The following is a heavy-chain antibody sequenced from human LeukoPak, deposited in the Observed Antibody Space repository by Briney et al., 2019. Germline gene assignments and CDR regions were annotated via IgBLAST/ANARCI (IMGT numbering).Heavy chain of an antibody. CDR1: GGTFSSYA. CDR2: INPNSGGT. J-gene: IGHJ4*02. CDR3: AREKDYYDSSGYYYPPQLPDY. Sequence: ASVKVSCKASGGTFSSYAISWVRQAPGQGLEWMGWINPNSGGTNYAQKFQGRVTMTGDTSISTAYMELSRLRSDDTAVYYCAREKDYYDSSGYYYPPQLPDYWGQGTLVTVSS. D-gene: IGHD3-22*01. V-gene: IGHV1-2*02.